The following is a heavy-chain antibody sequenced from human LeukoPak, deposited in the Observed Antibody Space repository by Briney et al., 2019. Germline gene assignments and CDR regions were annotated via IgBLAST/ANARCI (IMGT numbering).Heavy chain of an antibody. CDR2: IWSDGNTK. Sequence: GGSLRLSCVASGFTFSSYGMHCVRQAPGKGLEWVAVIWSDGNTKNYPDSVKGRFTISRDISKSTLYLQMNFLRAEDTAVYYCATDSGGSPFDCWGQGTLVTVSS. D-gene: IGHD3-10*01. J-gene: IGHJ4*02. CDR1: GFTFSSYG. CDR3: ATDSGGSPFDC. V-gene: IGHV3-33*01.